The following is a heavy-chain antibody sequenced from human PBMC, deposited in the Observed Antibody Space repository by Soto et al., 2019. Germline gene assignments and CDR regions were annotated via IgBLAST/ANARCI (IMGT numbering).Heavy chain of an antibody. D-gene: IGHD3-9*01. CDR2: INHSGST. Sequence: SETLSLTXAVYGGSFSGYYWSWIRQPPGKGLEWIGEINHSGSTNYNPSLKSRVTISVDTSKNQFSLKLSSVTAADTAVYYCARPLPPLRYFDWLSRGFDPWGQGTLVTVS. V-gene: IGHV4-34*01. CDR3: ARPLPPLRYFDWLSRGFDP. CDR1: GGSFSGYY. J-gene: IGHJ5*02.